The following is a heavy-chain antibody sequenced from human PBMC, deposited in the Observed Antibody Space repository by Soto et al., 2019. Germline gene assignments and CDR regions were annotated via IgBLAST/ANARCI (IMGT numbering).Heavy chain of an antibody. D-gene: IGHD6-19*01. CDR3: AKLTSSGWYGYFQH. CDR1: GFTFTGYA. V-gene: IGHV3-23*01. Sequence: GGSLRLSCAASGFTFTGYAMSWVRQAPGKGLEWVSAISGSGDSTYSADSVKGRFTISRDNSKNTLYLQMSSLRAEDTAVYYCAKLTSSGWYGYFQHWGQGTLVTVSS. J-gene: IGHJ1*01. CDR2: ISGSGDST.